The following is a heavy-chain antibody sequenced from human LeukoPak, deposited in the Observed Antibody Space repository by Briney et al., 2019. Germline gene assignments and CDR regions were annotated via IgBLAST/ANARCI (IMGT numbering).Heavy chain of an antibody. CDR1: GFTFSSYA. Sequence: GGSLRFSCAASGFTFSSYAMSWVRQAPGEGLGWVSAISGSGGSTYYADSVKGRFTISRDNSKNTLYLQMNSLRAEDTAVYFCARGGGAFDIWGQGTMVTVSS. V-gene: IGHV3-23*01. CDR3: ARGGGAFDI. CDR2: ISGSGGST. J-gene: IGHJ3*02. D-gene: IGHD5-12*01.